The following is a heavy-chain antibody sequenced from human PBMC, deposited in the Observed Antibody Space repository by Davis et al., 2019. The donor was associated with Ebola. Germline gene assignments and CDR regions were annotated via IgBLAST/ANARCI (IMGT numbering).Heavy chain of an antibody. D-gene: IGHD6-13*01. V-gene: IGHV4-31*03. J-gene: IGHJ5*02. CDR3: ARGGGIAAASWFDP. CDR1: GGSISSGGHY. CDR2: IYYSGST. Sequence: PSETLSLTCTVSGGSISSGGHYWSWIRQHPGKGLEWIGYIYYSGSTHYNPSLKSRVTISVDTSKNHFSLNLSSATAADTAVYYCARGGGIAAASWFDPWGQGTLVTVSS.